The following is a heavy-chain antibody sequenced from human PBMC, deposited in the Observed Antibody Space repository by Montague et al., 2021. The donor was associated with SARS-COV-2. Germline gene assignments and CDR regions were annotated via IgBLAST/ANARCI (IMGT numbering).Heavy chain of an antibody. V-gene: IGHV4-34*01. J-gene: IGHJ4*01. Sequence: SETLSLTCAVYGGSFSGYYWTWIRQSPGKGLEWIAEINHSGTTNYNFNPSLRSRVTISVDTSKSQFSLKLSSVTAADTGVYYCAKHKWSQRLVAYFDSWGQGTVVSVSS. CDR2: INHSGTT. D-gene: IGHD3-3*01. CDR1: GGSFSGYY. CDR3: AKHKWSQRLVAYFDS.